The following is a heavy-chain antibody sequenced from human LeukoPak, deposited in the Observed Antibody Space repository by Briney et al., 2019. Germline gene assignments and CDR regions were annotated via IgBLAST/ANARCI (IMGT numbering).Heavy chain of an antibody. CDR1: GGSISSYY. J-gene: IGHJ3*02. Sequence: SETLPLTCTVSGGSISSYYWSWIRQPPGKGLEWIGYIYYSGSTNYNPSLKSRVTISVDTSKNQFSLKLSSVTAADTAVYYCATSSLDAFDIWGQGTMVTVSS. CDR3: ATSSLDAFDI. D-gene: IGHD2-15*01. CDR2: IYYSGST. V-gene: IGHV4-59*01.